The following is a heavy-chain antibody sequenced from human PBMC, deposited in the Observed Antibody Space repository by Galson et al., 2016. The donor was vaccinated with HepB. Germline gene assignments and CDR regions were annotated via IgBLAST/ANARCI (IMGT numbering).Heavy chain of an antibody. CDR1: GYTLTELS. D-gene: IGHD6-13*01. CDR3: ATKIQASFAYSWYEYH. J-gene: IGHJ4*02. V-gene: IGHV1-24*01. Sequence: SVKVSCKVSGYTLTELSMHWVRQAPGKGLEWMGGFDPDDAETVYAQEFQGRVTMTEDTSTDTAYMELSSLRSEDTAVYYCATKIQASFAYSWYEYHWGQGTLVTVSS. CDR2: FDPDDAET.